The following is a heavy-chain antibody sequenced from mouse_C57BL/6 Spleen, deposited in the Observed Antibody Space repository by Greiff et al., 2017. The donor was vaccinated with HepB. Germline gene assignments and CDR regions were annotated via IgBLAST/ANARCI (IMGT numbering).Heavy chain of an antibody. J-gene: IGHJ2*01. V-gene: IGHV1-4*01. CDR1: GYTFTSYT. Sequence: QVQLKESGAELARPGASVKMSCKASGYTFTSYTMHWVKQRPGQGLEWIGYINPSSGYTKYNQKFKDKATLTADKSSSTAYMQLSSLTSEDSAVYYCARSDYYSKAYFDYWGQGTTLTVSS. CDR3: ARSDYYSKAYFDY. CDR2: INPSSGYT. D-gene: IGHD2-5*01.